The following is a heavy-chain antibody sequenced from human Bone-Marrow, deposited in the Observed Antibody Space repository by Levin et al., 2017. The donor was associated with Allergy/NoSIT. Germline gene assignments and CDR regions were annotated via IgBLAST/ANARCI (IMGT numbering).Heavy chain of an antibody. Sequence: TLSLTCTVSGGSVSSGSYYWSWIRQPPGKGLEWIGYIYYTGSTNYNPSLKSRVTISVDTSKNQFSLKLRSVTAADTAVYYCARDSWGYYDRSGYYYYFDYWGQGSLVTVSS. CDR3: ARDSWGYYDRSGYYYYFDY. CDR1: GGSVSSGSYY. D-gene: IGHD3-22*01. J-gene: IGHJ4*02. CDR2: IYYTGST. V-gene: IGHV4-61*01.